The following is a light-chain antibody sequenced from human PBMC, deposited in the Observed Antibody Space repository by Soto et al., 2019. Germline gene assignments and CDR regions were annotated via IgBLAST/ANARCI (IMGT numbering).Light chain of an antibody. CDR1: SSDVGGYNF. V-gene: IGLV2-23*02. CDR2: EVT. CDR3: CSYAGSSTWV. J-gene: IGLJ3*02. Sequence: QSALTQPPSASGSPGQSVTISCTGTSSDVGGYNFVSWYQQHPGKAPKLIIYEVTKRPSGVSNRFSGSKSGNTTSLTISGLQAEDEADYYCCSYAGSSTWVFGGGTKLTVL.